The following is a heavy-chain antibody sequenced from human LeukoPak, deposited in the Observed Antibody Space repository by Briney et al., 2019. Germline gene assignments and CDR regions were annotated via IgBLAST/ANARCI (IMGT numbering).Heavy chain of an antibody. V-gene: IGHV4-34*01. CDR1: GGSFSGYY. CDR2: INHSGST. CDR3: ATNPGGYWSSTNCYGEAP. D-gene: IGHD2-2*01. Sequence: SETLSLTCAVYGGSFSGYYWSWIRQPPGKGLEWIGEINHSGSTNYNPSLKSRVTISVDTSKIQFSLKVTSVTAADMAMYYCATNPGGYWSSTNCYGEAPWGQGTLVSVSS. J-gene: IGHJ5*02.